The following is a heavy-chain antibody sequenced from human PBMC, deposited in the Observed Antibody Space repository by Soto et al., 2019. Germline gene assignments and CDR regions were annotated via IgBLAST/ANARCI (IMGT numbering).Heavy chain of an antibody. CDR2: MNPNSGNT. J-gene: IGHJ4*02. D-gene: IGHD3-10*01. V-gene: IGHV1-8*01. CDR1: GYTFTSHD. Sequence: ASVKVSCKASGYTFTSHDINWVRQATGQGLEWMGWMNPNSGNTGYAQKFQGRVTMTRNTSISTAYMELSSLRSEDTAVYYCARGDQGVRGETDWGQGTLVTVSS. CDR3: ARGDQGVRGETD.